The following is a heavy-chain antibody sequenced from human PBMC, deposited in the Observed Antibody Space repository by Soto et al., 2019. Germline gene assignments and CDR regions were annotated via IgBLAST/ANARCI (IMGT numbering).Heavy chain of an antibody. Sequence: PSETLSLTCTVSGGSISGYYWSWIRQPPGKGLEWVGSVSHSGSPNYNPSLKSRVIISIDTSQNQFSLKVSSVTAADTAVYYCARAGRSSSKTVFDYWGQGTLVTVSS. CDR3: ARAGRSSSKTVFDY. V-gene: IGHV4-59*01. CDR2: VSHSGSP. J-gene: IGHJ4*02. CDR1: GGSISGYY. D-gene: IGHD6-6*01.